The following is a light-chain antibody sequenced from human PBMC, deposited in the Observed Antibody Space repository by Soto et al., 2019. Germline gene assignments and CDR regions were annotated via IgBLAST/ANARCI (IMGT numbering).Light chain of an antibody. CDR2: SNN. Sequence: QSVLTQPPSASGTPGQRVTISCSGSSSNIGSNTVNWYQRLPGTAPKLLIYSNNQRPSGVPDRFSGSKSGTSASLAISGLQSEDEADYYCAAWDDSLNGVFGTGTKVTVL. CDR1: SSNIGSNT. J-gene: IGLJ1*01. CDR3: AAWDDSLNGV. V-gene: IGLV1-44*01.